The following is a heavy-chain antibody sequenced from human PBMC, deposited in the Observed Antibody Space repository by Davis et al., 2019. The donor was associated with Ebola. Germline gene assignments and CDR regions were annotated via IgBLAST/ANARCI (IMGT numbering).Heavy chain of an antibody. CDR1: GDSVSSGSYY. J-gene: IGHJ4*02. CDR2: IYYSGST. CDR3: ARMITMVRGVIPYFDS. V-gene: IGHV4-61*01. Sequence: MPSETLSLTCTVSGDSVSSGSYYWSWIRQPPGKGLEWIGYIYYSGSTNYNPSLKSRVTISVDTSKNQFSLKLSSVTAADTAVYYCARMITMVRGVIPYFDSWGQGTLATVSS. D-gene: IGHD3-10*01.